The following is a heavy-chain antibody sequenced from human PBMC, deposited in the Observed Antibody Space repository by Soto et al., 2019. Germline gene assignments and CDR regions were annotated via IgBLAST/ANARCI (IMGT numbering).Heavy chain of an antibody. V-gene: IGHV4-31*03. Sequence: SETLSLTCTVSGGSISSGGYYWSWIRQHPGKGLEWIGYIYYSGSTYYNPSPKSRVTISVDTSKNQFSLKLSSVTAADTAVYYCARGPSVVMAPYYFDYWGQGTLVTVSS. CDR1: GGSISSGGYY. D-gene: IGHD3-16*01. J-gene: IGHJ4*02. CDR3: ARGPSVVMAPYYFDY. CDR2: IYYSGST.